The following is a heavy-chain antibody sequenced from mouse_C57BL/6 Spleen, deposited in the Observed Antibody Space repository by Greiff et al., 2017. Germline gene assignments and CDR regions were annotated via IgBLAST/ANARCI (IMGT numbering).Heavy chain of an antibody. Sequence: DVMLVESGGGLVKPGGSLKLSCAASGFTFSSYAMSWVRQTPEKRLEWVATISDGGSYTYYPDNVKGRFTISRDNAKNNLYLQMSHLKSEDTAMYYCARDRMITARYFDVWGTGTTVTVSS. CDR1: GFTFSSYA. CDR3: ARDRMITARYFDV. J-gene: IGHJ1*03. CDR2: ISDGGSYT. V-gene: IGHV5-4*01. D-gene: IGHD2-4*01.